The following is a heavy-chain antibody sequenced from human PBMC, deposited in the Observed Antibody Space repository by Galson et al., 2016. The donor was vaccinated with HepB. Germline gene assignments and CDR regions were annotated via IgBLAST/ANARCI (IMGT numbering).Heavy chain of an antibody. Sequence: SETLSLTCAVSGGSISSYYWSWIRQPPGKGLEWIGYIYYSGSTNYNPSLKSRVTISVDTSKTQFSLKLSSVTAADTAVYYCARAEDDYGEKAVAAFDIWGQGTMVTVSS. CDR3: ARAEDDYGEKAVAAFDI. CDR1: GGSISSYY. CDR2: IYYSGST. V-gene: IGHV4-59*01. D-gene: IGHD4-17*01. J-gene: IGHJ3*02.